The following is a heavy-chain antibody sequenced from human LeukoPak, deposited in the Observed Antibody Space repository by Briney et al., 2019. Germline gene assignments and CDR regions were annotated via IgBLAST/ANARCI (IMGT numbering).Heavy chain of an antibody. CDR2: ISSSSSTI. D-gene: IGHD3-22*01. V-gene: IGHV3-48*01. CDR3: ARVPPGTMIVHFSDY. CDR1: GFTFSSYS. Sequence: GGSLRLSCAASGFTFSSYSMNWVRQAPGKGLEWVSYISSSSSTIYYADSVKGRFTISRDNAKNSLYLQMNSLRAEDTAVYYCARVPPGTMIVHFSDYWGQGTLVTVSS. J-gene: IGHJ4*02.